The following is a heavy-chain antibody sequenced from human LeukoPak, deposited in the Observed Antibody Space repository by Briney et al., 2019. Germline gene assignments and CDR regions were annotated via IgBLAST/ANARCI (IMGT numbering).Heavy chain of an antibody. CDR2: INHSGST. CDR1: GGSFSGYY. V-gene: IGHV4-34*01. D-gene: IGHD6-19*01. Sequence: SETLSLTCAVYGGSFSGYYWSWIRQPPGKGLEWIGEINHSGSTNYNPSLKSRVTISVDTSKNQFSLKLSSVTAADTAVYYCARGQSKWLVPFYFDYWGQGTLVTVSS. CDR3: ARGQSKWLVPFYFDY. J-gene: IGHJ4*02.